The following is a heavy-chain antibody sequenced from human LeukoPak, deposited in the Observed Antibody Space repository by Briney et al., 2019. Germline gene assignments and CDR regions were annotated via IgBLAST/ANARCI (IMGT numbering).Heavy chain of an antibody. D-gene: IGHD3-22*01. CDR2: IRYDGSNK. CDR3: AKDREYYYDSSGYYAIDY. Sequence: QSGGSLRLSCAASGFTFSSYGMHWVRQAPGKGLEWVAFIRYDGSNKYYADSVKGRFTISRDNSKNTLYLQMNSLRAEDTAVYYCAKDREYYYDSSGYYAIDYWGQGTLVTVSS. CDR1: GFTFSSYG. V-gene: IGHV3-30*02. J-gene: IGHJ4*02.